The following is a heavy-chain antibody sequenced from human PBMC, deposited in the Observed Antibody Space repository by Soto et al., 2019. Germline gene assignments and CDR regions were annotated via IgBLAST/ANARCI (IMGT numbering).Heavy chain of an antibody. J-gene: IGHJ4*02. CDR3: AHTASSRWLLFDY. CDR1: GFSLSTSGVG. Sequence: SGPTLVNPTQTLTLTCTFSGFSLSTSGVGVGWIRQPPGKALEWLALIFWNDDTRYSPSLRSRLTITRDTSKNQVVLRMTYMDPVDTATYHCAHTASSRWLLFDYWGQGTLVTSPQ. D-gene: IGHD6-13*01. V-gene: IGHV2-5*01. CDR2: IFWNDDT.